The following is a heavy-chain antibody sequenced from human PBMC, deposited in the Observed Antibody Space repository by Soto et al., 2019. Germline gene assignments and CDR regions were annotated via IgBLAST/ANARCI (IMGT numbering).Heavy chain of an antibody. CDR3: AATTHYDFWSGYFDGAPFDI. CDR1: GSTFSTSS. V-gene: IGHV1-58*01. D-gene: IGHD3-3*01. J-gene: IGHJ3*02. CDR2: IVVGNGNT. Sequence: GASVKVSCKASGSTFSTSSVQWVRQARGRRLEWIGWIVVGNGNTNFAQKFQDRVTITRDLSTDAAYMELRSLRFEDTAVYFCAATTHYDFWSGYFDGAPFDIWG.